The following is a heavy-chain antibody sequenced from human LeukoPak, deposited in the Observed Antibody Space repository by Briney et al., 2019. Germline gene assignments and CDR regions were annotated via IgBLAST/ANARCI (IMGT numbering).Heavy chain of an antibody. CDR2: INPNSGGT. V-gene: IGHV1-2*02. D-gene: IGHD1-26*01. J-gene: IGHJ5*02. CDR3: ARIPRGSQGVSWFDP. Sequence: ASVKVSCKASGYTFTGYYMHWVRQAPGQGLEWMGWINPNSGGTNYAQKFQGRVTMTRDTSISTAYMEPSRLRSDDTAVYYCARIPRGSQGVSWFDPWGQGTLVTVSS. CDR1: GYTFTGYY.